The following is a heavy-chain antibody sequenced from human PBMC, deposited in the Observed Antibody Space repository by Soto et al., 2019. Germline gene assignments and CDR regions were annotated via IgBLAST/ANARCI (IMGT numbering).Heavy chain of an antibody. J-gene: IGHJ5*02. CDR2: IYWDDNK. D-gene: IGHD4-17*01. CDR3: AQRTSTVTWWFDP. V-gene: IGHV2-5*02. CDR1: GFSLTTRGVG. Sequence: QITLKEFGTTLVKPTQTLTLTCTFSGFSLTTRGVGVGWIRQPPGKPLEWLALIYWDDNKSYSPCLKSRLTITKHTYKNQLVRTMSHHDPADPGTDFCAQRTSTVTWWFDPWGQVTQVTVSS.